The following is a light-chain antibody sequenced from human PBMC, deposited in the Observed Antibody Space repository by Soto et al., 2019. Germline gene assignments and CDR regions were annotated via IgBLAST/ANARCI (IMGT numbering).Light chain of an antibody. J-gene: IGKJ3*01. CDR2: EVS. V-gene: IGKV2D-29*01. CDR3: MQCGQLPFT. Sequence: DIVMTQTPLSLAVTPGQPASISCKCSQSLLQSDGRTYLYWYLQKPGQTPQRLIYEVSNRLSGVPDRFSGRGSGTDLTLKISRVEAEDVVVYYCMQCGQLPFTFGPGTEVDIK. CDR1: QSLLQSDGRTY.